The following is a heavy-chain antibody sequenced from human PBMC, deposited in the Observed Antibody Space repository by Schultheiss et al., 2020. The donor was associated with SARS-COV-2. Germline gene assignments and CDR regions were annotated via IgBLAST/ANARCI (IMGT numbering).Heavy chain of an antibody. D-gene: IGHD2-2*01. CDR1: GITFSSYA. CDR3: ARDGDCSSTSCPPDYYYYGMDV. CDR2: ISSSSSTI. V-gene: IGHV3-48*02. Sequence: GESLKISCAASGITFSSYAMSWVRQAPGKGLEWVSYISSSSSTIYYADSVKGRFTISRDNAKNSLYLQMNSLRDEDTAVYYCARDGDCSSTSCPPDYYYYGMDVWGQGTTVTVSS. J-gene: IGHJ6*02.